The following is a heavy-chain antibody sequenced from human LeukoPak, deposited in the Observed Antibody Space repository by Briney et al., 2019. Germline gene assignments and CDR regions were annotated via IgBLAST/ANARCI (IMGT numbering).Heavy chain of an antibody. V-gene: IGHV3-30-3*01. J-gene: IGHJ3*02. D-gene: IGHD6-19*01. CDR3: ARIYSSGWFDAFDI. CDR1: GFTFSSYA. Sequence: QPGGSLRLSCAASGFTFSSYAMHWVRQAPGKGLEWVAVISYDGSNKYYADSVKGRFTISRDNAKNSLYLQMNSLRAEDTAVYYCARIYSSGWFDAFDIWGQGTMVTVSS. CDR2: ISYDGSNK.